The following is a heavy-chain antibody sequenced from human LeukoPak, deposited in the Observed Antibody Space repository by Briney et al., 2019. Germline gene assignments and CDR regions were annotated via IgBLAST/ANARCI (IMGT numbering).Heavy chain of an antibody. CDR1: GGTFSSYA. V-gene: IGHV1-69*13. CDR2: IIPIFGTT. CDR3: ARVRLGAIVGAEYYFDY. J-gene: IGHJ4*02. D-gene: IGHD1-26*01. Sequence: SVTVSCKASGGTFSSYAISWVRQAPGQGLEWMGGIIPIFGTTNYAQKFQGRVTITADESTNTAYMELSSLRSEDTAVYYCARVRLGAIVGAEYYFDYWGQGSLVTVSS.